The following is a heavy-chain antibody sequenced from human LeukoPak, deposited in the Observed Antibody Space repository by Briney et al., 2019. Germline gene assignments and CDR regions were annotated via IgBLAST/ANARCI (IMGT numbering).Heavy chain of an antibody. V-gene: IGHV3-30-3*01. CDR2: ISYDGSNK. Sequence: GGSLRLSCAASGFTFSTFAIHWVRQAPGKGLEWVAVISYDGSNKFYADSVKGRFTISRDNSKNTLYLQMNTLRPEDTAVYYCARCKQQLDYYYYGMDVWGQGTTVTVSS. D-gene: IGHD6-13*01. CDR3: ARCKQQLDYYYYGMDV. CDR1: GFTFSTFA. J-gene: IGHJ6*02.